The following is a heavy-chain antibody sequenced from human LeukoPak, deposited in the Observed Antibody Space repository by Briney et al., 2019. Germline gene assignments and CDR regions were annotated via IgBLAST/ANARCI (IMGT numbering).Heavy chain of an antibody. J-gene: IGHJ3*01. CDR2: LHAREST. D-gene: IGHD3-22*01. V-gene: IGHV4-4*07. CDR1: GAHISNYY. Sequence: SESLSLTCTVSGAHISNYYWTWVRQSAAQGLEWIGRLHARESTIYNPSLKSRLTMSIDTSKDQLSLTLTSVTAADSAVYYCASLSSGAASDVWGQGTVVNVSS. CDR3: ASLSSGAASDV.